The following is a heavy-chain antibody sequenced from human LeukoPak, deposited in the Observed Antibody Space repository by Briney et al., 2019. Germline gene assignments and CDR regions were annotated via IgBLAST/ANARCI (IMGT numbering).Heavy chain of an antibody. CDR1: GGSFSGYY. CDR2: INHSGST. V-gene: IGHV4-34*01. Sequence: SETLSLTCAVYGGSFSGYYWSWIRQPPGKGLEWIGEINHSGSTNYNPSLKSRVTISVDTSKNQFSLKLSSVTAADTAVYYCARGVEAPGTYYYYYMDVWGKGTTVTVSS. J-gene: IGHJ6*03. D-gene: IGHD1-1*01. CDR3: ARGVEAPGTYYYYYMDV.